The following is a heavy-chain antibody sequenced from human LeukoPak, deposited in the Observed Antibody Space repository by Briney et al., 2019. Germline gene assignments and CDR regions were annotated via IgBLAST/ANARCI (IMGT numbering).Heavy chain of an antibody. D-gene: IGHD3-16*02. Sequence: GGTLRLSCAASGFTFSSYGMSWVRQAPGKGLEWVANIKQDGSEKYYVDSVKGRFTISRDNAKNSVYLQMNSLRAEDKAMYYCARVRIEYDYVWGSYRRNPSFDYWGQGTLVTVSS. CDR3: ARVRIEYDYVWGSYRRNPSFDY. CDR1: GFTFSSYG. CDR2: IKQDGSEK. J-gene: IGHJ4*02. V-gene: IGHV3-7*01.